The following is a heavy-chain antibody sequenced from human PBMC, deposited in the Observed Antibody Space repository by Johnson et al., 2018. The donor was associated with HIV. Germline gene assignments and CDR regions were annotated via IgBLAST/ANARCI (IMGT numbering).Heavy chain of an antibody. J-gene: IGHJ3*02. D-gene: IGHD4-23*01. V-gene: IGHV3-15*01. CDR1: GFTFSSYW. CDR2: IKSKTDGGTT. Sequence: VQLVESGGGLVQPGGSLRLSCAASGFTFSSYWMSWVRQAPGKGLEWVGRIKSKTDGGTTDYAAPVKGRFTISRDDAKNTLYLQMNSLRTEDTAMFYCARATTVLTPRLGAFDIWGQGTMVTVSS. CDR3: ARATTVLTPRLGAFDI.